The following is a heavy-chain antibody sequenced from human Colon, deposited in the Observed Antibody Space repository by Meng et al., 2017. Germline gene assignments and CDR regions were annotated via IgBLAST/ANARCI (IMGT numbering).Heavy chain of an antibody. J-gene: IGHJ4*02. CDR1: GGSINSADYY. CDR3: ARNPVIPDARTFDF. Sequence: QLQESGPGVVKSSQTLSLTCTSSGGSINSADYYWNWIRQSPGKGLEWLGYIHSSGNTYYTPSLKSRLTMSLDTTKNQFSLRLTSVTAADTAVYYCARNPVIPDARTFDFWGQGALVTVSS. CDR2: IHSSGNT. V-gene: IGHV4-30-4*01. D-gene: IGHD2-2*01.